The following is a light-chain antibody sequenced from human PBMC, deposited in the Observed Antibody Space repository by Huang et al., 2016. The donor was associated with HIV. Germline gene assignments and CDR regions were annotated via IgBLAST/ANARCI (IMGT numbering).Light chain of an antibody. CDR1: QSLVHSDGNTY. J-gene: IGKJ2*01. Sequence: DVVMTQSPVSLPVTLGQSASISCRSSQSLVHSDGNTYVNWFHQRPGQSPLRLIYKVSNRDAGVPDRFSGSGSGTDFTLKSSRVEAEDVGVYYCMQGTFWYTFGQGTKVEIK. CDR2: KVS. CDR3: MQGTFWYT. V-gene: IGKV2-30*02.